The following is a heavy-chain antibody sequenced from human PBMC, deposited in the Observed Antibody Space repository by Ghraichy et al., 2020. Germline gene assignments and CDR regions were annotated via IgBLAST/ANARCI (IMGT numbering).Heavy chain of an antibody. V-gene: IGHV4-59*01. Sequence: SETLSLTCTVSGGSISSYYWSWIRQPPGKGLEWIGYIYYSGSTNYNPSLKSRVTISVDTSKNQFSLKLSSVTAADTAVYYCARSVTIFGVVANYYYYGMDVWGQGTTVTVSS. CDR2: IYYSGST. D-gene: IGHD3-3*01. J-gene: IGHJ6*02. CDR3: ARSVTIFGVVANYYYYGMDV. CDR1: GGSISSYY.